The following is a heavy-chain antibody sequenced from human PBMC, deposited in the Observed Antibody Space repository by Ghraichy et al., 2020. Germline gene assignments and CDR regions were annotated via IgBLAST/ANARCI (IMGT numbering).Heavy chain of an antibody. J-gene: IGHJ4*02. CDR1: GFTVSSNY. Sequence: GESLNISCAASGFTVSSNYMSWVRQAPGKGLEWVSLIYSGGSTYYADSVKGRFTISRDNSKNTLYLQLNSLRADDTAVYYCATGPTHYYDNSGYLDYWGQGTLVTVSS. V-gene: IGHV3-53*01. D-gene: IGHD3-22*01. CDR2: IYSGGST. CDR3: ATGPTHYYDNSGYLDY.